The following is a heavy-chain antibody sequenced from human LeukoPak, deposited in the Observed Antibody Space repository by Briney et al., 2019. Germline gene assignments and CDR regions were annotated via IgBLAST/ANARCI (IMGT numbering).Heavy chain of an antibody. J-gene: IGHJ5*02. D-gene: IGHD6-13*01. CDR3: ARDGWVAAAGTGWFDP. CDR1: GGSISSGGYY. CDR2: IYYSGST. Sequence: PSETLSLTCTVSGGSISSGGYYWSWIRQHPGKGLEWIGYIYYSGSTYYNPSLKSRVTISVDTSKNQFSLKLSSVTAADTAVYYCARDGWVAAAGTGWFDPWGQGTLVTVSS. V-gene: IGHV4-31*03.